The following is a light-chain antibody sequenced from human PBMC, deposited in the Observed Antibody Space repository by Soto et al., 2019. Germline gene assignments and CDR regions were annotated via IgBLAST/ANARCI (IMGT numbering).Light chain of an antibody. V-gene: IGKV1-9*01. CDR3: LQHNSYPWT. J-gene: IGKJ1*01. CDR2: AAS. CDR1: QGISGY. Sequence: DIQLTQSPSFLSASVGDRVTITCRASQGISGYLAWYQQTPGKAPTLLIYAASGLQSGVPSRFSGSGSGTEFTLTISSLQPEDFATYYCLQHNSYPWTFGQGTKV.